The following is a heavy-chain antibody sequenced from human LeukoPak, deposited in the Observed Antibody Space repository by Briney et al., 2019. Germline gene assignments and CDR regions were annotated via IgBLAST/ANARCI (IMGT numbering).Heavy chain of an antibody. V-gene: IGHV3-48*03. CDR1: GFTFSSYE. J-gene: IGHJ6*01. CDR3: ARVVGDIVVIPTVYNYGMDV. D-gene: IGHD2-2*01. Sequence: GGSLRLSCAASGFTFSSYEMHWVRQAPGKGLEWVSYISSSGSTKYYADSVKGRFTISRDNAKNSLYLQMNSLRAEDTAVYYCARVVGDIVVIPTVYNYGMDVWGQGTTVTVSS. CDR2: ISSSGSTK.